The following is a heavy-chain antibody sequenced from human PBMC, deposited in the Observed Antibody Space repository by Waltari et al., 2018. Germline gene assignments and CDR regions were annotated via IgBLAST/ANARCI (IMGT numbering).Heavy chain of an antibody. CDR3: AKRGSDGAWFDP. J-gene: IGHJ5*02. CDR1: GLPFSNYV. Sequence: EVQLLDSGGGLVQPGGSLRLPCAASGLPFSNYVITWVRQAPWKGLEWVSTISSVGNTYYADSVKGRLTVSRDNSKNTLYLQMNSLRAEDTAVYYCAKRGSDGAWFDPWGQGTLVTVSS. D-gene: IGHD5-12*01. CDR2: ISSVGNT. V-gene: IGHV3-23*01.